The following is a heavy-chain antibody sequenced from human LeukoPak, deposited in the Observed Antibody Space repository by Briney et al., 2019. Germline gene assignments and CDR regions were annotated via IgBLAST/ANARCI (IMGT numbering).Heavy chain of an antibody. D-gene: IGHD3-9*01. CDR3: AKDEYYDILTGYYNAAPY. CDR2: ISGSGGST. CDR1: GSTFSSYA. V-gene: IGHV3-23*01. Sequence: PGGSLRLSCAASGSTFSSYAMSWVRQAPGKGLEWVSAISGSGGSTYYAESVKGRFTISRDNSKNTLYLQMNSLRAEDTAVYYCAKDEYYDILTGYYNAAPYWGQGTLVTVSS. J-gene: IGHJ4*02.